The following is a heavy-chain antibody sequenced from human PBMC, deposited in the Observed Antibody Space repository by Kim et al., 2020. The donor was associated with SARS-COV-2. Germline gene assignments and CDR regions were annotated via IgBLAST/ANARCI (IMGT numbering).Heavy chain of an antibody. Sequence: ASVKVSCKASGYTFTSYYMHWVRQAPGQGLEWMGIINPSGGSTSYAQKFQGRVTMTRDTSTSTVYMELSSLRSEDTAVYYCARCARDQGIAAPGYYFDYWGQGTLVTVSS. CDR3: ARCARDQGIAAPGYYFDY. CDR2: INPSGGST. V-gene: IGHV1-46*01. J-gene: IGHJ4*02. CDR1: GYTFTSYY. D-gene: IGHD6-6*01.